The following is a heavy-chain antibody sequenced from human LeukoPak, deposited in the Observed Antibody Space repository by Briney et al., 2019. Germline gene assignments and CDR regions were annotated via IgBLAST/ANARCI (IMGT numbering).Heavy chain of an antibody. J-gene: IGHJ5*02. Sequence: PGGSLRLSCAASGFTFSSYAMSWVRQAPGKGLEWVSAISGSGGSTYYADSVKGRFTISRDNAKNSLYLQMNSLRAEDTAVYYCARETVVPAAGNWFDPWGQGTLVTVSS. CDR3: ARETVVPAAGNWFDP. D-gene: IGHD2-2*01. CDR1: GFTFSSYA. CDR2: ISGSGGST. V-gene: IGHV3-23*01.